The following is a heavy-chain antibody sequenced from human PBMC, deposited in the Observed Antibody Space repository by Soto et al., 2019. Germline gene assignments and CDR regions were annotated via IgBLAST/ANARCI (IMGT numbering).Heavy chain of an antibody. V-gene: IGHV4-39*01. CDR1: GDSISSSNYF. J-gene: IGHJ6*02. CDR2: IFYSGST. D-gene: IGHD3-10*01. CDR3: ARHQGILTMVRGVIPIYYHGMDV. Sequence: SETLSLTRTVSGDSISSSNYFWGWIRQPPGKGMEWIGTIFYSGSTYYNPSLKSRVTISVDTSKNQFSLKLSSVTAADTAVYYCARHQGILTMVRGVIPIYYHGMDVWGQGTTVTVSS.